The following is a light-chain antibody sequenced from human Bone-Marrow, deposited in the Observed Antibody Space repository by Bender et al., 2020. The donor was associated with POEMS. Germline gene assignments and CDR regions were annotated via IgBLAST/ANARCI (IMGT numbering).Light chain of an antibody. Sequence: SYVLTQPPSVSVAPGQTARILCGADDIGGKSVHWYQVKPGQAPVVVVYDDSDRPSRIPDRFSGSNAANTATLTITRVEAEDEADYYCQVWDSDTEHMTFGGGTRLAVL. CDR2: DDS. CDR1: DIGGKS. V-gene: IGLV3-21*02. J-gene: IGLJ2*01. CDR3: QVWDSDTEHMT.